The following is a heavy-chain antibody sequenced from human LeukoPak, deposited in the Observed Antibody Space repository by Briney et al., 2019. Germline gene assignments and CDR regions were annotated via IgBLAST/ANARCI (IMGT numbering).Heavy chain of an antibody. CDR3: ARSAAMAGLLDY. D-gene: IGHD6-19*01. Sequence: ASVKVSCKASGYTFTNYYIHWVRQAPGQGLEWMGIINPSGGSTTYAQKFQGRVTMTRDTSTRTVYMELSSLRSEDTAVYYCARSAAMAGLLDYWGQGTLVIVSS. V-gene: IGHV1-46*01. J-gene: IGHJ4*02. CDR1: GYTFTNYY. CDR2: INPSGGST.